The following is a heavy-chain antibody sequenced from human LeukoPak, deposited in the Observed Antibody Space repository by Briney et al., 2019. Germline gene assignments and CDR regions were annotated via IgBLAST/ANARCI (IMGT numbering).Heavy chain of an antibody. CDR2: ISYDGSNK. V-gene: IGHV3-30-3*01. CDR3: ARGPRYSYGYWFDP. D-gene: IGHD5-18*01. CDR1: GFTFSSYA. J-gene: IGHJ5*02. Sequence: GGSLRLSCAASGFTFSSYAMHWVRQAPGKGLEWVAVISYDGSNKYYADSVKGRFTISRDNSKNTLYLQMNSLRAEDTAVYYCARGPRYSYGYWFDPWGQGTLVTVSS.